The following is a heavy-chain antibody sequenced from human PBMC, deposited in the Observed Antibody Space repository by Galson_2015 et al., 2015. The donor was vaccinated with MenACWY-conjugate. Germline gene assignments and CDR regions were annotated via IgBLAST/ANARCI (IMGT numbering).Heavy chain of an antibody. CDR2: IYSSGST. V-gene: IGHV4-61*01. CDR1: GGSVSSASYY. CDR3: ARGYDILTV. D-gene: IGHD3-9*01. J-gene: IGHJ4*02. Sequence: ETLSLPCTVSGGSVSSASYYWSWIRPPPGKGLEWIGYIYSSGSTNYNPSLKSRVTISVDTSKSQFSLKLSSVTAADTAVYYCARGYDILTVWVQGTLVTVSS.